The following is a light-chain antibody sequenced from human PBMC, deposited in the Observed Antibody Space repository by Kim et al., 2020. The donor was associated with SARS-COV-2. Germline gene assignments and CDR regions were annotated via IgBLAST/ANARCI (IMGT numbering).Light chain of an antibody. Sequence: QSALTQPPSASGSPGQSVTISCTGTSSDVGIYNFVSWYQQHPGKAPKLMVFEVTKRPSGVPDRFSGSKSGNTASLTVFGLQAEDEADYYCCSYAGSFTWVFGGGTRLTVL. CDR2: EVT. V-gene: IGLV2-8*01. CDR1: SSDVGIYNF. CDR3: CSYAGSFTWV. J-gene: IGLJ3*02.